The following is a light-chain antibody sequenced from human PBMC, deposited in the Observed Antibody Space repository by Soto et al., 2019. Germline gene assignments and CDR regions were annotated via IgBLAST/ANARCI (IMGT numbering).Light chain of an antibody. V-gene: IGKV4-1*01. CDR3: QQYYSTPQT. J-gene: IGKJ1*01. CDR2: WAS. Sequence: DIVMTQSPESLAVSVGERATINCKSSQSVLYSANNKNYLAWYQQKPGQPPNLLIYWASTRQSGVPDRFSGRGSGTDFSLTVSSLQAEDVAVYYCQQYYSTPQTFGQGTKVEIK. CDR1: QSVLYSANNKNY.